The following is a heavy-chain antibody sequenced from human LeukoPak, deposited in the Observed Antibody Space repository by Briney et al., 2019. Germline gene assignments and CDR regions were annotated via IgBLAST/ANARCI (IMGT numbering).Heavy chain of an antibody. D-gene: IGHD1-26*01. CDR1: GYTFTCYY. CDR3: ARHNSVGDNAWWFDP. J-gene: IGHJ5*02. CDR2: IDLTGGRT. V-gene: IGHV1-46*01. Sequence: GSSVTVSCKASGYTFTCYYMDWVRQPPGHGLGWMGLIDLTGGRTGYAHKFQGIVTMNRHMSTSTDYIELSSLRSEDTDIYYCARHNSVGDNAWWFDPWGQGTLVTVSS.